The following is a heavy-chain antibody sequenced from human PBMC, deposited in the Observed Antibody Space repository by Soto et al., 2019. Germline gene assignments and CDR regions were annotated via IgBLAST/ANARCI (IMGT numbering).Heavy chain of an antibody. CDR2: IWYDGSIA. D-gene: IGHD6-13*01. Sequence: QVQLVESGGGVVQPGRSLRLSCAASGFTLSGFGMHWVRQAPGKGLEWVAGIWYDGSIAYYADSVKGRFTISRDNSKNTLYLQMNSLRAEDTAVYYCARDKTIAAAGPFDYWGQGTLVTVSS. J-gene: IGHJ4*02. CDR1: GFTLSGFG. CDR3: ARDKTIAAAGPFDY. V-gene: IGHV3-33*01.